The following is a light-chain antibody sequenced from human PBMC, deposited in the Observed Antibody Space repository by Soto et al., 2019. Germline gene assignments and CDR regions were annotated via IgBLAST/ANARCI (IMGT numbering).Light chain of an antibody. CDR2: GSS. CDR3: QQYNNWWT. Sequence: EILLAQSPATLSVSPGERGTLSCRASQSVSSNLAWYQQKPGQAPRLLIDGSSTRATGIPARFSGSGSGTEFTLTISSLQADDFAFYCCQQYNNWWTFGQGTKVDTK. J-gene: IGKJ1*01. CDR1: QSVSSN. V-gene: IGKV3D-15*01.